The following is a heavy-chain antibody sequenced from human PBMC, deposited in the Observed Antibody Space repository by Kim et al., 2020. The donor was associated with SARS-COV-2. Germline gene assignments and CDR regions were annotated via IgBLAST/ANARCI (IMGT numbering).Heavy chain of an antibody. Sequence: GGSLRLSCAASGFTFSNYGMHWVRQAPGKGLEWVAGIWFDGTNKYYLASVKGRFTISRDNSKDRLYVQMNSLRVEDTAVYYCARDPRTFSGYFEGWGQGTLVTVSS. J-gene: IGHJ1*01. V-gene: IGHV3-33*08. CDR2: IWFDGTNK. CDR3: ARDPRTFSGYFEG. D-gene: IGHD3-9*01. CDR1: GFTFSNYG.